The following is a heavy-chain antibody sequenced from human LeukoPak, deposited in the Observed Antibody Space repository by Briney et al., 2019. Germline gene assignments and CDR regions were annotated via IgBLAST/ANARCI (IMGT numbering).Heavy chain of an antibody. CDR2: ISGSGGST. D-gene: IGHD6-13*01. CDR3: AKDEYSSSWSYYYYMDV. CDR1: GFTFSSYA. V-gene: IGHV3-23*01. J-gene: IGHJ6*03. Sequence: GGSLRLSCAASGFTFSSYAMSWVRQAPGKGLEWVSAISGSGGSTYYADSVKGRFTISRDNSKNTLYLQMNSLRAEDTAVYYCAKDEYSSSWSYYYYMDVWGKGTTVTVSS.